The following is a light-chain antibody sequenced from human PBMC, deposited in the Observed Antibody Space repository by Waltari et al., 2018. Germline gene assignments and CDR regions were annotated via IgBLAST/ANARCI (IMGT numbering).Light chain of an antibody. CDR1: QSVSSSY. V-gene: IGKV3-20*01. CDR2: GAS. J-gene: IGKJ2*01. CDR3: QHYDTSPPTYT. Sequence: EIVLTQSPGTLSLSPGERATLSCRASQSVSSSYLAWYQPKPGQAPRLLIYGASSRATCIPDRFSGSGSGTDFTLTISRLEPEDFAVYYCQHYDTSPPTYTFGQGTKLEIK.